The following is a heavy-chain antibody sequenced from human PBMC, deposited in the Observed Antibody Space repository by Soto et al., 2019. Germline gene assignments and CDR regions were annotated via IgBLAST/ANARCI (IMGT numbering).Heavy chain of an antibody. CDR3: ARGFCSSTAEYYYYYYGMDV. D-gene: IGHD2-2*01. V-gene: IGHV4-34*01. CDR2: INHSGST. J-gene: IGHJ6*02. CDR1: GGSFSVYY. Sequence: SETLSLTCAVYGGSFSVYYWSWIRQPPGKGLEWIGEINHSGSTNYNPSLKSRVTISVDTSKNQFSLKLSSVTAADTAVYYCARGFCSSTAEYYYYYYGMDVWGQGTTVTVSS.